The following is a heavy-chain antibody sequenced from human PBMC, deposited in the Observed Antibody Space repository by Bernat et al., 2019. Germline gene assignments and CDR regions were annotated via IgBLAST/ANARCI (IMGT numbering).Heavy chain of an antibody. CDR1: GGSISSSSYY. CDR3: ARNSMEIGIIFDY. D-gene: IGHD2-8*01. CDR2: IYYSGST. Sequence: QLQLQESGPGLVKPSETLSLTCTVSGGSISSSSYYWGWIRQPPGKGLEWIGSIYYSGSTYYNPSLKSRVTISVDTSKNQFSLKLSSVTAADTAVYYCARNSMEIGIIFDYWGQGTLVTVSS. V-gene: IGHV4-39*01. J-gene: IGHJ4*02.